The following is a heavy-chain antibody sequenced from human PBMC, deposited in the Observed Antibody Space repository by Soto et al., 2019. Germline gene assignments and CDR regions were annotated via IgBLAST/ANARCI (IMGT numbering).Heavy chain of an antibody. CDR1: GFTFNNYV. V-gene: IGHV3-23*01. Sequence: EVQLLESGGGLVQPGGSLRLSCAASGFTFNNYVMSWVRQAPGKGLEWVSAISGGGDTTSYADSVKGRFTVSRDGSKNTLYLQMNSLRAEDTAVYYCAKGRGGSGSLTPRVDFWGQGTLVTVSS. CDR2: ISGGGDTT. CDR3: AKGRGGSGSLTPRVDF. J-gene: IGHJ4*02. D-gene: IGHD3-10*01.